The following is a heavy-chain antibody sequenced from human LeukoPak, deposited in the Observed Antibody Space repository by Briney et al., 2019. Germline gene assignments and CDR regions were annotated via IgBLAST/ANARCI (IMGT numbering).Heavy chain of an antibody. V-gene: IGHV1-2*02. CDR3: ASGAPYCSGGSCYQV. CDR1: GYNFTGYF. Sequence: ASVKVSCKASGYNFTGYFMHWVRQAPGQGLEWMGWMNPNSGGTKYSQKFEGRVTLTRDTSISTAYMELSSLRSDDTAVYYCASGAPYCSGGSCYQVWGQGTLVTVSS. D-gene: IGHD2-15*01. CDR2: MNPNSGGT. J-gene: IGHJ4*02.